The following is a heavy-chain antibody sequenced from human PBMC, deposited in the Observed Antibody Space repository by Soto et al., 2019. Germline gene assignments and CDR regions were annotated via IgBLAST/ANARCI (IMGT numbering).Heavy chain of an antibody. J-gene: IGHJ4*02. CDR1: GYTFTSYG. D-gene: IGHD3-3*01. V-gene: IGHV1-18*04. CDR2: ISAYNGNT. CDR3: ARYRFYYDFWSGYWYYFDY. Sequence: ASVKVSCKACGYTFTSYGISWVRQAPGQGLEWMGWISAYNGNTNYAQKLQGRVTMTTDTSTSTAYMELRSLRSDDTAVYYCARYRFYYDFWSGYWYYFDYWGQGTLVTVSS.